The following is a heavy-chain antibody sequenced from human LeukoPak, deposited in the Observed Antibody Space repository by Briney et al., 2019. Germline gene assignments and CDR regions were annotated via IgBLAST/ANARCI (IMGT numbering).Heavy chain of an antibody. Sequence: SGGSLRLSCAASGFTFSAYSMNWVRQAPGKGLDWVSYISSRSFTIYYADSVKGRFTISRDNAKNSLYLEMNSLRDEDTAVYYCAREKLYDSSGYYSHYFDSWGQGTLVTVSS. CDR1: GFTFSAYS. D-gene: IGHD3-22*01. CDR2: ISSRSFTI. J-gene: IGHJ4*02. CDR3: AREKLYDSSGYYSHYFDS. V-gene: IGHV3-48*02.